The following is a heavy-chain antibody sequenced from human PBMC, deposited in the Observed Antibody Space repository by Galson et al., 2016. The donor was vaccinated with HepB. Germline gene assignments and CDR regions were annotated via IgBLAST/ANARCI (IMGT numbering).Heavy chain of an antibody. CDR3: ARDRRGSGWYIDY. CDR1: GSTFSMYW. J-gene: IGHJ4*02. D-gene: IGHD6-19*01. Sequence: SLRLSCAASGSTFSMYWMSWVRQAPGKGLEWVANIKQGGSEKYYVESVRGRFTISRDNAKNSLFLQMNSLGAEDTAVYYCARDRRGSGWYIDYWGQGTLVTVSS. CDR2: IKQGGSEK. V-gene: IGHV3-7*01.